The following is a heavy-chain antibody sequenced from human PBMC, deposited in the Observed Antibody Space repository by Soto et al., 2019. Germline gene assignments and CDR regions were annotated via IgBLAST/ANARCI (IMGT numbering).Heavy chain of an antibody. D-gene: IGHD6-13*01. Sequence: SETRSLTCPVSGGSISSFYWSWIRQPPGKGLEWIGYIYWSGGTNYNPSLKSRVTLSVDTSKNQLSLKLSSVTAADTAVYYCARGAVSSSWDNMGIWGQGTTVTV. V-gene: IGHV4-59*01. CDR2: IYWSGGT. CDR3: ARGAVSSSWDNMGI. J-gene: IGHJ6*01. CDR1: GGSISSFY.